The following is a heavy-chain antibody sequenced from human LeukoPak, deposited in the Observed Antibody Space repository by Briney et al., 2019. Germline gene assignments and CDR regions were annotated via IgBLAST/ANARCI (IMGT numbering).Heavy chain of an antibody. CDR1: GFTFSSYA. V-gene: IGHV3-21*01. Sequence: GGSLRLSCAASGFTFSSYAMNWVRQAPGKGLEWVSSITSPVGRIYYADSLKGRITISRDNARSSLYLQMNSLRAEDTAVYYCATDGRSSGWYGFDYWGLGTLVTVSS. D-gene: IGHD6-19*01. J-gene: IGHJ4*02. CDR3: ATDGRSSGWYGFDY. CDR2: ITSPVGRI.